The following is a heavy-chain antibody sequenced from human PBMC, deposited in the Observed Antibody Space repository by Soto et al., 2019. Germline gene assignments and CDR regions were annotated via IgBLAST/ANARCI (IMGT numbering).Heavy chain of an antibody. V-gene: IGHV1-69*13. D-gene: IGHD6-19*01. CDR1: GGTFSSYA. CDR2: IIPIFGTA. J-gene: IGHJ6*02. CDR3: ARDLFGVLAVAGPKKSYYYGMDV. Sequence: ASVKVSCKASGGTFSSYAISWVRQAPGQGLEWMGGIIPIFGTANYAQKFQGRVTITADESTSTAYMELSSLRSEDTAVYYCARDLFGVLAVAGPKKSYYYGMDVWGQGTTVTVSS.